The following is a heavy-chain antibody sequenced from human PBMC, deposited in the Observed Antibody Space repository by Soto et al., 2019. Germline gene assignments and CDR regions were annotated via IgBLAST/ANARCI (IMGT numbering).Heavy chain of an antibody. CDR1: SGSISSSNW. Sequence: SETLSLTCAVSSGSISSSNWWSWVRQPPGKGLEWIGEIYHSGSTNYNPSLKSRVTISVDKSKNQFSLKLSSVTAADTAVYYCARAGYGSGRIPLDYWGQGTLVTVSS. CDR3: ARAGYGSGRIPLDY. J-gene: IGHJ4*02. CDR2: IYHSGST. D-gene: IGHD3-10*01. V-gene: IGHV4-4*02.